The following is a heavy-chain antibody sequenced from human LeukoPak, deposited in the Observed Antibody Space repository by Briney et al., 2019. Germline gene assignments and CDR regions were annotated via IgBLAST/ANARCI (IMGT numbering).Heavy chain of an antibody. V-gene: IGHV3-15*01. D-gene: IGHD3-22*01. J-gene: IGHJ4*02. CDR2: IRSKTDGGTT. CDR3: NTEWGSGLFFDY. CDR1: GFTFSNAW. Sequence: GGSLRLSCAASGFTFSNAWMSWVRQAPGKGLEWVGRIRSKTDGGTTDYAAPVKGRFSISRDDSKSTLYLQMNSLKIEDTAVYYCNTEWGSGLFFDYWGQGILVTVSS.